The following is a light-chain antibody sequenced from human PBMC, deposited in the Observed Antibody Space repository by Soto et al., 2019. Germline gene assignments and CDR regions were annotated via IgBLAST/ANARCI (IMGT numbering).Light chain of an antibody. V-gene: IGKV3-15*01. CDR3: QQYNNWPRT. J-gene: IGKJ1*01. CDR1: QSVSSN. CDR2: GAS. Sequence: EIVMTQAPATLSVSPGERATSPCRHSQSVSSNLAWYQQKPGQAPRLLIYGASTRATGIPARFSGSGSGTEFTLTISSLQSEDFAVYYCQQYNNWPRTFGQGTKVDIK.